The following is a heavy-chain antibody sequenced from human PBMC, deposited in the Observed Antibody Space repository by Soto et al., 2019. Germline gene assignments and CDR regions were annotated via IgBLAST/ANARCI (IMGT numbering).Heavy chain of an antibody. CDR3: ARDVVLDV. CDR1: GFNFSSYS. CDR2: ISSSSSYI. J-gene: IGHJ6*04. D-gene: IGHD2-21*01. V-gene: IGHV3-21*01. Sequence: GGSLRLSCTAAGFNFSSYSRNWVRQAPGKGLEWVSSISSSSSYIYYADSVKGRFTISRDNAKNSLYLQMNSLRAEDTAVYYCARDVVLDVWGKGTTVTVSS.